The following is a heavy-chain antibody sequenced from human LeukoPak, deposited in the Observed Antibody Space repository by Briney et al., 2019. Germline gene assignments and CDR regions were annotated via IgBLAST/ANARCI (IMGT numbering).Heavy chain of an antibody. J-gene: IGHJ4*02. CDR1: GYTFTDYY. CDR3: ARAEINDYSRY. CDR2: INPSSGGT. Sequence: ASVKVSCKASGYTFTDYYIHWVRQAPGQGLEWMGWINPSSGGTAYAQKFQGRVTMTTDTSIITAYMEMNRLTSDDTAVYYCARAEINDYSRYWGQGIPVIVSS. V-gene: IGHV1-2*02. D-gene: IGHD4-11*01.